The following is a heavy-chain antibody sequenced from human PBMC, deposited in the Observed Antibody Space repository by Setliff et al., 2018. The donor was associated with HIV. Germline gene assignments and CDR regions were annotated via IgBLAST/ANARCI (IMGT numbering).Heavy chain of an antibody. V-gene: IGHV3-21*04. J-gene: IGHJ4*02. D-gene: IGHD3-22*01. CDR2: ISSSSSYT. CDR1: GFTFSSYS. Sequence: GGSLRLSCAASGFTFSSYSMNWVRQAPGKGLEWVSYISSSSSYTHYADSVKGRFTISRDNVKNSLYLQMNSLRAEDTAVYYCAKQAYYFDSSGHFHHFDYWGQGTLVTAPQ. CDR3: AKQAYYFDSSGHFHHFDY.